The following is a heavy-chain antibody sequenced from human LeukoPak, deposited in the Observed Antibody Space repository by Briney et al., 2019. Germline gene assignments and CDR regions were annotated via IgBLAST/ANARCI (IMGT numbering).Heavy chain of an antibody. J-gene: IGHJ4*02. D-gene: IGHD2-15*01. Sequence: PGGSLRLSCAASGFTFSSYAMSWVRQAPGKGLEWVSAISGSGGTTYYADSVKGRFTISRDNSKNTLYLQMNSLRAEDTAVYYCAKERCCSGGSCYSDYGGQGTLVTVSS. CDR1: GFTFSSYA. CDR3: AKERCCSGGSCYSDY. V-gene: IGHV3-23*01. CDR2: ISGSGGTT.